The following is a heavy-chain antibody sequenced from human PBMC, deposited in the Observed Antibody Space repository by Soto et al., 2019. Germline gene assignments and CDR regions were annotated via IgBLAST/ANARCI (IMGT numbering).Heavy chain of an antibody. CDR3: ARAMPTDGYIYFDQ. J-gene: IGHJ4*02. D-gene: IGHD3-22*01. Sequence: QVDLVQSGAEVKEPGASVRISCEASGYTFTSYGIHWVRQAPGQRLEWMGWINTGSSNTRYSPEFQARVTITRDTSASTAYMELNSLRSEDTAVYYCARAMPTDGYIYFDQWGQGTLVTVSS. V-gene: IGHV1-3*04. CDR2: INTGSSNT. CDR1: GYTFTSYG.